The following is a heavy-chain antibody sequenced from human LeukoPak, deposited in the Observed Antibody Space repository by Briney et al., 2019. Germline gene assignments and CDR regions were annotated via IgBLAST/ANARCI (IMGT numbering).Heavy chain of an antibody. CDR2: IKSKTDGGTT. V-gene: IGHV3-15*01. CDR1: GFTFXNXX. CDR3: TGSDIGLDY. D-gene: IGHD3-9*01. J-gene: IGHJ4*02. Sequence: GGSLRLSCAASGFTFXNXXXXXVXXXPGXXLXWXGRIKSKTDGGTTDYAAPVKGRFTISRDDSKNTLYLLMNSLKTEDTAVYYCTGSDIGLDYWGQGTLVTVSS.